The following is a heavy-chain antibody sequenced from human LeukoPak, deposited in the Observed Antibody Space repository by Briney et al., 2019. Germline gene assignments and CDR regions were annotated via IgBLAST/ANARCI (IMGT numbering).Heavy chain of an antibody. CDR2: ISSSGTYV. Sequence: PGGSLRLSCAASGFTFSSYSMNWVCQAPGKGLEWVSSISSSGTYVYYADSVKGRFTISRDNAKNSLSLQMNSLRADDAAVYYCARASSKQLAGYLPDGFDIWGQGTMVTVSS. J-gene: IGHJ3*02. V-gene: IGHV3-21*01. CDR1: GFTFSSYS. D-gene: IGHD3-9*01. CDR3: ARASSKQLAGYLPDGFDI.